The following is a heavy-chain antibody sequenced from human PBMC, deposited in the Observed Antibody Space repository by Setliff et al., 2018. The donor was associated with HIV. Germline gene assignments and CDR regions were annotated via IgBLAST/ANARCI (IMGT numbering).Heavy chain of an antibody. D-gene: IGHD4-4*01. J-gene: IGHJ6*02. Sequence: SETLSLTCAVSGGSISSGGYSWNWIRQPPGKGLEWIGYIFHSGDTYYNPSLKNRVTISLDRSKNQFSLKLSSVTAADTAVYYCATHASTVQDAMDVWGQGTTVTVSS. V-gene: IGHV4-30-2*01. CDR1: GGSISSGGYS. CDR2: IFHSGDT. CDR3: ATHASTVQDAMDV.